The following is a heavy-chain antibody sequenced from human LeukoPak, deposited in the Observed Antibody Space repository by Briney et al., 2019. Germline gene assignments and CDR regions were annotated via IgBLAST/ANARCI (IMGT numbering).Heavy chain of an antibody. CDR2: INPNSGGT. CDR1: GYTFTGYY. CDR3: ARVDSSGWSVTAFDY. J-gene: IGHJ4*02. Sequence: ASVKVSCKASGYTFTGYYMHWVRQAPGQGLEWMGWINPNSGGTNYAQKFQGRVTMTRDTSISTAYMELSRLRSDDTAVYYCARVDSSGWSVTAFDYWGQGTLVTVSS. D-gene: IGHD6-19*01. V-gene: IGHV1-2*02.